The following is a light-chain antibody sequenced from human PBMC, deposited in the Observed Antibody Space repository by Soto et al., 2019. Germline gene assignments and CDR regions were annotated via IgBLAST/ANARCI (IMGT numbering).Light chain of an antibody. CDR2: GVS. V-gene: IGLV2-11*01. J-gene: IGLJ1*01. CDR1: NSDVGGYNY. Sequence: QSALTQPRSVSGSPGQSVTISCTGTNSDVGGYNYVSWYQQYPGKAPKLMISGVSERPSGVPDRFSGSKSGNTASLTISGLQAEDEADYYCSSYPASSTILSVFGTGTKVTVL. CDR3: SSYPASSTILSV.